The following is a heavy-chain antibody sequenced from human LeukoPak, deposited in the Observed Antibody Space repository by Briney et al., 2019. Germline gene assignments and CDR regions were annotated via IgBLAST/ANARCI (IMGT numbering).Heavy chain of an antibody. CDR2: IGDTGGAA. J-gene: IGHJ4*02. CDR3: AKDTRPISCLHY. V-gene: IGHV3-23*01. CDR1: GFIFSSYG. D-gene: IGHD2-2*01. Sequence: PGGSLRLSCAASGFIFSSYGMSWVRQAPGKGLEWVSSIGDTGGAAYYLDSVKGRFTISRDNSKNTLYLQMNSLRAEDTAVYYCAKDTRPISCLHYWGQGTLVTVSS.